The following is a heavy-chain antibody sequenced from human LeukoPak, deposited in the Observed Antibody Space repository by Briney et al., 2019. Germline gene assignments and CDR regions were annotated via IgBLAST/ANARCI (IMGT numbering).Heavy chain of an antibody. CDR1: GFSFSSYW. CDR2: INSDGSST. D-gene: IGHD5-18*01. V-gene: IGHV3-74*01. CDR3: ARGGGHSYGSIVY. Sequence: GGSLRLSCEASGFSFSSYWMHWVRQAPGKGLVWVSRINSDGSSTSYADSVKGRFTISRDNAKNTLYLQMNSLRAEDTAVYYCARGGGHSYGSIVYWGQGTLVTVSS. J-gene: IGHJ4*02.